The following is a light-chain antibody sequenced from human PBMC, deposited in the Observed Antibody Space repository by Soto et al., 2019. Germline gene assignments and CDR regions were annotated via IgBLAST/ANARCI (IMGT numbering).Light chain of an antibody. CDR1: SSDIGAYNY. Sequence: QSALTQPASVSGSPGQSITISCTGTSSDIGAYNYVSWYQHHPGKPPKLMIYAVSSRPSGVSSRFSGSKSANTASLTISGLQAEDEADYYCSSYTTTSSLVFGTGTQLTVL. CDR2: AVS. V-gene: IGLV2-14*01. CDR3: SSYTTTSSLV. J-gene: IGLJ7*01.